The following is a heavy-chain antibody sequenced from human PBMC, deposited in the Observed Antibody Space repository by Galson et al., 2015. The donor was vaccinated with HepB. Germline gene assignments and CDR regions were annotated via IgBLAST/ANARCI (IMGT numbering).Heavy chain of an antibody. D-gene: IGHD3-22*01. J-gene: IGHJ4*02. Sequence: SLRLSCAASGFTFSSYAMSWVRQAPGKGLEWVSAISGSGGSTYYADSVKGRLTISRDNPKNTLHLQMNSLRAEDTAVYYCAKDGVDYYGSSGYYSYWGQGTLVTACS. CDR1: GFTFSSYA. CDR3: AKDGVDYYGSSGYYSY. V-gene: IGHV3-23*01. CDR2: ISGSGGST.